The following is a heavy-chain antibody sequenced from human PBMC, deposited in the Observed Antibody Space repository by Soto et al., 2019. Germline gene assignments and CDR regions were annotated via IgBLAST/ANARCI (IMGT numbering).Heavy chain of an antibody. CDR3: ASVVDTAMVTADY. CDR1: GFTVSSNY. J-gene: IGHJ4*02. Sequence: GGSLRLSCAASGFTVSSNYMSWVRQAPGKGLEWVSVIYSGGSTYYADSVKGRFTISRDNSKNTLYLQMNSLRAEDTAVYYCASVVDTAMVTADYCGQGPLVTVYS. V-gene: IGHV3-53*01. CDR2: IYSGGST. D-gene: IGHD5-18*01.